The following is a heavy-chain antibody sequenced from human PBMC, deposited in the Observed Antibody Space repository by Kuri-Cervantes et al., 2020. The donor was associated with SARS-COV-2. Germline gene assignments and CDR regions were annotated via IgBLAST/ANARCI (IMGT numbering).Heavy chain of an antibody. CDR2: INPNSGGT. D-gene: IGHD3-10*02. J-gene: IGHJ4*02. CDR3: ARGGYGGRSGDYYVRGVHFDY. CDR1: GYTFTGYY. V-gene: IGHV1-2*02. Sequence: ASVKVSCKASGYTFTGYYMHWVRQAPGQGLEWMGWINPNSGGTNYAQKFQGRVTMTRDTSISTAYMELSRLRSDDTAVYYCARGGYGGRSGDYYVRGVHFDYWGQGTLVTVSS.